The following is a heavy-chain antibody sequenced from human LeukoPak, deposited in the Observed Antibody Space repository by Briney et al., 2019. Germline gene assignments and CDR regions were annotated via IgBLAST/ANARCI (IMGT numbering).Heavy chain of an antibody. CDR1: GYTFTGYY. V-gene: IGHV1-2*02. J-gene: IGHJ4*02. Sequence: GASVKVSCKASGYTFTGYYMHWVRQAPGQGLEWMGWINPSSGGTNYAQKFQGRVTMTRDTSISTAYMELSRLRSDDTAVYYCARDPYGDYIGVLGYWGQGTLVTVSS. D-gene: IGHD4-17*01. CDR2: INPSSGGT. CDR3: ARDPYGDYIGVLGY.